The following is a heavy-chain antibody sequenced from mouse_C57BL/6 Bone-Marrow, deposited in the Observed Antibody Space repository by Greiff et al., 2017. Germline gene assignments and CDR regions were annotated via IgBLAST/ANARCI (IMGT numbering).Heavy chain of an antibody. D-gene: IGHD3-1*01. CDR1: GFTFTDYY. Sequence: EVQVVESGGGLVQPGGSLSLSCAASGFTFTDYYMSWVRQPPGKALEWLGFIRNKANGYTTEYSASVKGRFTISRDNSQSILYLQMNALRAEDSATDYCARYNREAMDYWGQGTSVTVSS. CDR3: ARYNREAMDY. V-gene: IGHV7-3*01. CDR2: IRNKANGYTT. J-gene: IGHJ4*01.